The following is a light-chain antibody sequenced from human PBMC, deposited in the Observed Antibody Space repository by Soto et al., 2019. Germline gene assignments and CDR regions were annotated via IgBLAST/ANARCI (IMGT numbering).Light chain of an antibody. CDR2: DAS. CDR3: QQLSRYPLT. Sequence: AIQFTQSPSSVSASVGDRVTITCRASQGISSALAWYQQKPGKAPKLLIYDASTLQSGVPSRFSGSGSETEFSLTIRALQPEDFATYYCQQLSRYPLTFGGGTKVDI. V-gene: IGKV1-13*02. J-gene: IGKJ4*01. CDR1: QGISSA.